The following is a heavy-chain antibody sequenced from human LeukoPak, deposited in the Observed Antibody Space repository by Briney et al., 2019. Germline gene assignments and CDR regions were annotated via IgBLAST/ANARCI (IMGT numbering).Heavy chain of an antibody. CDR1: GFTFSDYY. V-gene: IGHV4-59*08. D-gene: IGHD3-22*01. CDR3: ARLSYDSSGYYYANY. J-gene: IGHJ4*02. CDR2: IYYSGST. Sequence: GSLRLSCAASGFTFSDYYMSWIRQPPGKGLEWIGYIYYSGSTNYNPSLKSRVTISVDTSKNQFSLKLSSVTAADTAVYYCARLSYDSSGYYYANYWGQGTLVTVSS.